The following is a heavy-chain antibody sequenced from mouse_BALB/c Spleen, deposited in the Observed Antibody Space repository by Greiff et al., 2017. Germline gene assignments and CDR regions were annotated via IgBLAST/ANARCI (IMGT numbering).Heavy chain of an antibody. CDR3: ARWRYGNPYYYAMDY. V-gene: IGHV3-2*02. J-gene: IGHJ4*01. D-gene: IGHD2-10*02. CDR2: ISYSGST. CDR1: GYSITSDYA. Sequence: DVQLQESGPGLVKPSQSLSLTCTVTGYSITSDYAWNWIRQFPGNKLEWMGYISYSGSTSYNPSLKSRISITRDTSKNQFFLQLNSVTTEDTATYYCARWRYGNPYYYAMDYWGQGTSVTVSS.